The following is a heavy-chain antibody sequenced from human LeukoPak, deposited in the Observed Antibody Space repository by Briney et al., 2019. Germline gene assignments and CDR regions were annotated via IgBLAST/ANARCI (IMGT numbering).Heavy chain of an antibody. V-gene: IGHV3-21*06. CDR1: GFTFSSIS. D-gene: IGHD3-10*01. Sequence: GGSLRLSCEASGFTFSSISMNWVRQAPGKGLEWVSSISPDGETTYHADSVKGRFTTSRDNAKSSLYLQMNSLRAEDTALYYCTRDLPVPSLVRGIIIYGLIDNWGQGTLVTVSS. CDR3: TRDLPVPSLVRGIIIYGLIDN. CDR2: ISPDGETT. J-gene: IGHJ4*02.